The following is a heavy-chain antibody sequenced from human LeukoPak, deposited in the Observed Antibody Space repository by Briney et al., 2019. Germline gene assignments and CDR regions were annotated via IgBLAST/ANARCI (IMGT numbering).Heavy chain of an antibody. CDR3: VGGSGWLPDY. D-gene: IGHD6-19*01. CDR2: ISYDETNE. J-gene: IGHJ4*02. Sequence: PGGSLRLSCAASGFIFSNYGMHWVRQAPGKGLEWVAVISYDETNEKYADSVKGRFTISRDNAKNSLYVQMNSLRAEDTAVYYCVGGSGWLPDYWGQGTLVTVSS. CDR1: GFIFSNYG. V-gene: IGHV3-30*03.